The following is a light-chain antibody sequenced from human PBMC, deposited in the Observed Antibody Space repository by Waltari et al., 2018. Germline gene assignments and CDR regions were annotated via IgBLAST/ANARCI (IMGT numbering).Light chain of an antibody. J-gene: IGKJ2*03. V-gene: IGKV3D-15*01. CDR2: GAS. CDR3: QKYNNSPYS. Sequence: TQSPATLSLSPGERATLPCRASQSVSSYLDWYQQKPGQAPRLLIYGASTSATDIPDRFSGSGSGTEFTLTISSLEPEDFAVYYCQKYNNSPYSFGQGTKVEIK. CDR1: QSVSSY.